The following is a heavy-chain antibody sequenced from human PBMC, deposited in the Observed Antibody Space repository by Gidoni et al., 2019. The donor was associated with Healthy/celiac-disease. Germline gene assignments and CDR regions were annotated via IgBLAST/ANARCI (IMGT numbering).Heavy chain of an antibody. V-gene: IGHV4-59*01. CDR3: ARDNDYGDYGRKYYYGMDV. D-gene: IGHD4-17*01. Sequence: TNYNPSLKSRVTISVDTSKNQFSLKLSSVTAADTAVYYCARDNDYGDYGRKYYYGMDVWGQGTTVTVSS. J-gene: IGHJ6*02. CDR2: T.